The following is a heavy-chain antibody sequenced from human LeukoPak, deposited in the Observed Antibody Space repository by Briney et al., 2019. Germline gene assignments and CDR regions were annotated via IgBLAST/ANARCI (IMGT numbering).Heavy chain of an antibody. D-gene: IGHD3-16*01. CDR3: AGGGYYYYYYMDV. CDR1: GGSISSYY. J-gene: IGHJ6*03. CDR2: IYYSGST. Sequence: PSETLSLTCTVSGGSISSYYLSWIRQPPGKGLEWIGYIYYSGSTNYNPSLKSRVTISVDTSKNQFSLKLSSVTAADTAVYYCAGGGYYYYYYMDVWGKGTTVTVSS. V-gene: IGHV4-59*08.